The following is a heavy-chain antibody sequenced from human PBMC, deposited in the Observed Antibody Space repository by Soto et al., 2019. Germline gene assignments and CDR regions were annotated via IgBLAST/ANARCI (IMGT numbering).Heavy chain of an antibody. J-gene: IGHJ4*02. CDR3: ATATPGRYDSSGYPYFDY. CDR2: IYHSGST. V-gene: IGHV4-4*02. Sequence: SETLSLTCAVSGYSISSSNWWSWVRQPPGKGLEWIGEIYHSGSTNYNPSLKSRVTISVDKSKNQFSLKLSSVTAADTAVYYCATATPGRYDSSGYPYFDYWGQGTLVTVSS. CDR1: GYSISSSNW. D-gene: IGHD3-22*01.